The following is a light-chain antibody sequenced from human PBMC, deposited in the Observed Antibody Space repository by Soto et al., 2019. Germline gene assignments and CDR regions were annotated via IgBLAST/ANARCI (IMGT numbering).Light chain of an antibody. V-gene: IGLV2-14*01. J-gene: IGLJ1*01. Sequence: QSVLTQPASVSGSPGQSITISCTGTSSDVGGYNYVSWYQQHPGKAPKLMIYDVSNRPSGVSNRFSGSKSGNTASLTISGLQAEDEADYYRRSYTSSIYVLGTGTKVTVL. CDR2: DVS. CDR1: SSDVGGYNY. CDR3: RSYTSSIYV.